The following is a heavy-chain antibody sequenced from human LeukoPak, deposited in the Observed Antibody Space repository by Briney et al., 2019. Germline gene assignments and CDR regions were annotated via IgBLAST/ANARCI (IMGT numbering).Heavy chain of an antibody. CDR2: IIPIFGTA. V-gene: IGHV1-69*06. Sequence: ASVKVSCKASGGTFSSYAISWVRQAPGQGLEWMGGIIPIFGTANYAQKFQGRVTITADKSTSTAYMELSSLRSEDTAVYYCARAPPYGDYYHYYMDVWGKGTTVTVSS. D-gene: IGHD4-17*01. CDR1: GGTFSSYA. J-gene: IGHJ6*03. CDR3: ARAPPYGDYYHYYMDV.